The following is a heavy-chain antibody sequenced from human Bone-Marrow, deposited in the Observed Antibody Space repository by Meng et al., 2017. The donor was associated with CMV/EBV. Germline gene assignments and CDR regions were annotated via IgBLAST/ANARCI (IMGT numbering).Heavy chain of an antibody. J-gene: IGHJ4*02. Sequence: SVKVSCKASGYTFTGYYMHWVRQAPGQGLEWMGGIIPILGIANYAQKFQGRVTITADKSTSTAYMELSSLRSEDTAVYYCASGYSGSEDYWGQGTLVTVSS. D-gene: IGHD5-12*01. V-gene: IGHV1-69*10. CDR3: ASGYSGSEDY. CDR2: IIPILGIA. CDR1: GYTFTGYY.